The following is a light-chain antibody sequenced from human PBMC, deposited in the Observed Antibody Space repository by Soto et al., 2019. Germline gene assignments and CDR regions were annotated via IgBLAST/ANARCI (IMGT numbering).Light chain of an antibody. Sequence: DIHLTQSPSFLSASVEDRFTISCRASYDISSSLAWYQQEPGKPPKLLIYDSSTLQTGVPSRFTGSGSGRKFTLTISGLQFGDFATYFCQQLSHYPYTFGQGTKVDIK. V-gene: IGKV1-9*01. CDR1: YDISSS. J-gene: IGKJ2*01. CDR2: DSS. CDR3: QQLSHYPYT.